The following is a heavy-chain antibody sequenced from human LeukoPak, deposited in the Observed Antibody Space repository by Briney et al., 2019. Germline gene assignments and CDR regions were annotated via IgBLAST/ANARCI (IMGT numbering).Heavy chain of an antibody. J-gene: IGHJ4*02. V-gene: IGHV4-34*01. CDR1: GVSFSGYY. CDR3: ATTPRIPSSSSRKYFDY. Sequence: SETLSLTCAVYGVSFSGYYWSWIRQPPGKGLEWIGEINHSGSTNYNPSLKSRVTISVDTSKNQFSLKLSSVTAADTAVYYCATTPRIPSSSSRKYFDYWGQGTLVTVSS. D-gene: IGHD6-6*01. CDR2: INHSGST.